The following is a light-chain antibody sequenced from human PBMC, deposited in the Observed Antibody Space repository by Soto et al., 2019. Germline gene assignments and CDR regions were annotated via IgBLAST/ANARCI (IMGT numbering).Light chain of an antibody. CDR2: GAS. CDR1: QSVSSN. J-gene: IGKJ2*01. V-gene: IGKV3-15*01. Sequence: EIVMTQSPATLSVSPGERATLSCRASQSVSSNVAWYQQKPGQAPRLLIYGASTRATGIPARFSGSGSGTEFALTISGLQSEDFAVYYCQHYDNWPPYTFGQGTKLEIK. CDR3: QHYDNWPPYT.